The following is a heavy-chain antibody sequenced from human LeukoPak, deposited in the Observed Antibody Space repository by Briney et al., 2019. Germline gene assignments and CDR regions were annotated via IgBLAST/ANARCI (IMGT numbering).Heavy chain of an antibody. CDR1: GFTFSSYW. CDR2: IKQDGSEK. D-gene: IGHD4-11*01. J-gene: IGHJ6*02. CDR3: ARAPHYSNYGPYYYGMDV. Sequence: GGSLRLSCAASGFTFSSYWMSWVRQAPGKGLEWVANIKQDGSEKYYVDSVKGRFTISRDNAKNSLYLQMNSLRAEDTAVYYCARAPHYSNYGPYYYGMDVWGQGTTVTVSS. V-gene: IGHV3-7*01.